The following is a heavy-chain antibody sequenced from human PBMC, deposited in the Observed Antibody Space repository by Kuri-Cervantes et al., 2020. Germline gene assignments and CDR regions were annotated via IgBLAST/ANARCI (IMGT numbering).Heavy chain of an antibody. CDR1: GFTFSSYA. D-gene: IGHD6-19*01. CDR2: ISYNGSNK. J-gene: IGHJ6*02. CDR3: AKAKQWLVLCMDV. Sequence: GGSLNISCAASGFTFSSYAMSWVRHAQDKGLEWVAVISYNGSNKYYADSVNGRFTISRDNSKNTLYLQMNSLRAEDTAVYYCAKAKQWLVLCMDVWGQGTTVTVSS. V-gene: IGHV3-30*18.